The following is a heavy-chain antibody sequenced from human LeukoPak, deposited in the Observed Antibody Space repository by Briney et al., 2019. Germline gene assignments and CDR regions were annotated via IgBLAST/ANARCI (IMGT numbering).Heavy chain of an antibody. D-gene: IGHD3-10*01. CDR1: GGSISSGDYY. J-gene: IGHJ4*02. CDR3: AREPGVWLGIDY. CDR2: IYYSGST. Sequence: SETLSLTCTVSGGSISSGDYYWSWIRQPPGKGLEWIGYIYYSGSTYYNPSLKSRVTISVDTSKNQFSLKLSSVTAADTAVYYCAREPGVWLGIDYWGQGTLVTVSS. V-gene: IGHV4-30-4*01.